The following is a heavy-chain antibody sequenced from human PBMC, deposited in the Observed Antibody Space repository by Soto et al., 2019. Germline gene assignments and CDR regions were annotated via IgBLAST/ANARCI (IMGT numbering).Heavy chain of an antibody. J-gene: IGHJ4*02. V-gene: IGHV1-69*08. CDR1: GGGFTTYT. CDR2: VIPIIDRA. CDR3: ARDAVGSTPSFDF. D-gene: IGHD1-26*01. Sequence: QVQLVQSGAEVKKPGSSVKVSCKASGGGFTTYTISWVRQAPGQGLEWMGRVIPIIDRANYAQKFQGRVTITADKSTSTAYLEVKRLRSEDTAVYFCARDAVGSTPSFDFWGQGTLVTVSS.